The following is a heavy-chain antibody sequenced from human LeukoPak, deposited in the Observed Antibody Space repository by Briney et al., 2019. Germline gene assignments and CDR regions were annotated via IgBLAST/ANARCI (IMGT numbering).Heavy chain of an antibody. CDR1: GFTFSSYW. CDR2: IKQDGSEK. J-gene: IGHJ4*02. CDR3: ARGVMEYYFDY. Sequence: VGSLRLSCAASGFTFSSYWMSWVRQAPGKGLEWVANIKQDGSEKYYVDSVKGRFTISRDNAKNSLYLQMNSLRAEDTAVYYCARGVMEYYFDYWGQETLVTVSS. D-gene: IGHD1-1*01. V-gene: IGHV3-7*01.